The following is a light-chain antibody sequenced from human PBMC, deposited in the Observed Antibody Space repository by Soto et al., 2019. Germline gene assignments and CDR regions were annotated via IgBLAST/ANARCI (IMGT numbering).Light chain of an antibody. CDR2: GTS. CDR3: QRYGSSPLIT. V-gene: IGKV3-20*01. Sequence: EIVLTQSPATLSLSPGERATLSCRASQSVSSNLAWYQQRPGQAPRLLIYGTSSRATGIPDRFSGSGSGTDFTLTISRLEPEDFAVYFCQRYGSSPLITFGQGTRLEI. CDR1: QSVSSN. J-gene: IGKJ5*01.